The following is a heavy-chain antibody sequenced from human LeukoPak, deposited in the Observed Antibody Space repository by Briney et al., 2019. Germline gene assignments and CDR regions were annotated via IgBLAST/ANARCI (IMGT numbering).Heavy chain of an antibody. Sequence: SETLSLTCTVSGGSISSYHWSWIRQPPGKGLEWIGYIYSSGSTSCNPSLKSRVAISVDTSKNQFSLKLSSVTAADTAVYYCARRISGGSSDYWGQGTLVTVSS. J-gene: IGHJ4*02. D-gene: IGHD2-15*01. CDR1: GGSISSYH. CDR2: IYSSGST. V-gene: IGHV4-59*08. CDR3: ARRISGGSSDY.